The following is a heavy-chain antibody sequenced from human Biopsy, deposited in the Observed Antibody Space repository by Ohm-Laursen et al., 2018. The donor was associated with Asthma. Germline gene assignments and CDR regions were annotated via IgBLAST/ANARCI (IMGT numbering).Heavy chain of an antibody. CDR3: AKVRSDWVITESFDY. J-gene: IGHJ4*02. Sequence: SLRLSCTASGFKFDEYTMHWVRQAPGKGLEWVSGISWNSATIGYADSVEGRFTISRDNAKNSVFLHMDSLRPEDTAFYYCAKVRSDWVITESFDYWGQGVLVPVSP. CDR2: ISWNSATI. D-gene: IGHD3-22*01. CDR1: GFKFDEYT. V-gene: IGHV3-9*01.